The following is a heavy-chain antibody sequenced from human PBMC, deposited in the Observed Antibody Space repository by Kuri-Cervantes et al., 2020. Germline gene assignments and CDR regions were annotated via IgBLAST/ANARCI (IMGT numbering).Heavy chain of an antibody. J-gene: IGHJ4*02. Sequence: GESLKISCAASGFTFSSYAMHWVRQAPGKGLEWVAAISYDERNKYYADSVKGRFTISRDSSKNTLYLQMNSLRAADTAVFYCAKTRGXELPPTNWGQGTLVTVSS. D-gene: IGHD1-26*01. V-gene: IGHV3-30*18. CDR2: ISYDERNK. CDR1: GFTFSSYA. CDR3: AKTRGXELPPTN.